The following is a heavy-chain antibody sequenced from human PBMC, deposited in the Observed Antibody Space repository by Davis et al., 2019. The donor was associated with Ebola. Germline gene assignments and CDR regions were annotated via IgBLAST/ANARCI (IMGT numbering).Heavy chain of an antibody. CDR3: ARITGTVDY. CDR2: IYYSGST. Sequence: GSLRLSCTVSGGSISSSSYYWGWIRQPPGKGLEWFGSIYYSGSTYYNPSLKSRVTISVDTSKNQFSLKLSSVTAADTAVYYCARITGTVDYWGQGTLVTVSS. J-gene: IGHJ4*02. CDR1: GGSISSSSYY. V-gene: IGHV4-39*01. D-gene: IGHD1-7*01.